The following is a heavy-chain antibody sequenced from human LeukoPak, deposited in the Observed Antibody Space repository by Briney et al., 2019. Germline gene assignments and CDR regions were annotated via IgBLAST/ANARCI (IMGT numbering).Heavy chain of an antibody. D-gene: IGHD6-13*01. CDR1: GFTFSNYG. CDR3: ASTYGSSWYNFDY. CDR2: IRYDGSNK. V-gene: IGHV3-30*02. Sequence: PGGSLRLSCAASGFTFSNYGMHWVRQAPGKGLEWVAFIRYDGSNKYYADSVKGRFTISRDNSKNTLYLQMNSLRAEDTAVYYCASTYGSSWYNFDYWGQGTLVTVSS. J-gene: IGHJ4*02.